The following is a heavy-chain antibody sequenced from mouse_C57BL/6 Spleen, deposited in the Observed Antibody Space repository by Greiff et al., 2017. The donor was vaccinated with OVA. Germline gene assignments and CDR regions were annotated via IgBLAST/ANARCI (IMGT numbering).Heavy chain of an antibody. J-gene: IGHJ1*03. D-gene: IGHD1-1*01. CDR1: GYAFSSSW. V-gene: IGHV1-82*01. Sequence: QVQLQQSGPELVKPGASVKISCKASGYAFSSSWMNWVKQRPGKGLEWIGRIYPGDGDTTYNGKFKGKATLTADKSSSTAYMQLSSLTSEGSAVYFCARMRDYYGWYFEVWGTGTTVTVAS. CDR3: ARMRDYYGWYFEV. CDR2: IYPGDGDT.